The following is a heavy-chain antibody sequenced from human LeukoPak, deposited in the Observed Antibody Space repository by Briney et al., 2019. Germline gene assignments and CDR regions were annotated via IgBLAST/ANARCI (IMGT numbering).Heavy chain of an antibody. D-gene: IGHD7-27*01. V-gene: IGHV3-33*01. Sequence: GGSLRLSCAPSRFTFSSYVMLGVRQAPGKGREWVAVIWNDGSNKYFADSVKGRFTISRDSSKNTLYLQMNSLRAEDTAVYYCASATGDNDAFDIWGQGTMVTVSS. CDR3: ASATGDNDAFDI. J-gene: IGHJ3*02. CDR1: RFTFSSYV. CDR2: IWNDGSNK.